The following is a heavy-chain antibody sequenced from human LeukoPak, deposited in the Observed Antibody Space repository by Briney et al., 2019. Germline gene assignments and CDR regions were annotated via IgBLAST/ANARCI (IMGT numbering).Heavy chain of an antibody. Sequence: PGGSLRLSCAASGFTFSSYGMSWARQAPGKGLEWVAIVNQGGTQKYYVDSVKGRFTISRDNAENSLYLQMNSLRAEDTAVYYCAREHYFYYMDGWGKGTTVTVSS. CDR2: VNQGGTQK. CDR3: AREHYFYYMDG. CDR1: GFTFSSYG. V-gene: IGHV3-7*01. J-gene: IGHJ6*03.